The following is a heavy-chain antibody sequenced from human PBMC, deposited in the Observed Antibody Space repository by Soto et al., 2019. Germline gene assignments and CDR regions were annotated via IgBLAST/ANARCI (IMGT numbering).Heavy chain of an antibody. CDR1: GYTFTGDY. J-gene: IGHJ5*02. Sequence: ASVKVSCKASGYTFTGDYMHWVRQAPGQVLEWMGLINPNSGGTNYAQKFQGRVTITRDTSISTAYMELSRLRSDDTAVYYCARVVPAATWFDPWGQGTLVTVSS. D-gene: IGHD2-2*01. CDR3: ARVVPAATWFDP. V-gene: IGHV1-2*02. CDR2: INPNSGGT.